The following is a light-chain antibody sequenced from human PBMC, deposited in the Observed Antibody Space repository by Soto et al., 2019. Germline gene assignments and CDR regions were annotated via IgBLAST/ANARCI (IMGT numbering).Light chain of an antibody. CDR3: QKYDRAPWT. Sequence: DIQMTQSPSSLSESVRDRVTITCRASQGISNYLAWYQQKPGKVPELLLYAASTLQLGVPSRFSGSVAGTNFTLTISILQPEDVATYYCQKYDRAPWTFGQGTKVEIK. CDR2: AAS. CDR1: QGISNY. J-gene: IGKJ1*01. V-gene: IGKV1-27*01.